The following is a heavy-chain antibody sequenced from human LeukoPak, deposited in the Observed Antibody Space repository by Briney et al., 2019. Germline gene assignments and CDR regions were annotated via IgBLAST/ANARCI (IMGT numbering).Heavy chain of an antibody. Sequence: PGGSLRLSCAASGFTFTNAWMSWVRQAPGKGLEWVGRIKSKTDGGTTDYAAPVKGRFTISRDDSKDTLYLQMNSLNTEDIAVHYCATEYSGAYNYWGQGILVTVSS. D-gene: IGHD4-17*01. CDR3: ATEYSGAYNY. V-gene: IGHV3-15*01. J-gene: IGHJ4*02. CDR2: IKSKTDGGTT. CDR1: GFTFTNAW.